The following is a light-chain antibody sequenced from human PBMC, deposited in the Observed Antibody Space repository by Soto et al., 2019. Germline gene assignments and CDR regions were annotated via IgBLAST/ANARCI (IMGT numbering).Light chain of an antibody. CDR2: EVA. CDR3: SSYAGSTNFV. V-gene: IGLV2-8*01. CDR1: TSDVGGYKY. Sequence: SLLTQAPSASVSPGVSVTVCCTGTTSDVGGYKYVSWHQQHPGKAPKLIIYEVAKRPSGVPDRFSGSKSGNTASLTVSGLQAEDEADYYCSSYAGSTNFVFGPGTKVTV. J-gene: IGLJ1*01.